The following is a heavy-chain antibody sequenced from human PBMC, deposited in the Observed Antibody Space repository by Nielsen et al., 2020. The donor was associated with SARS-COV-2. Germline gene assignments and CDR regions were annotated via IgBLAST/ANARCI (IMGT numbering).Heavy chain of an antibody. CDR1: GFTFSSYD. CDR2: IGTAGDT. D-gene: IGHD3-10*01. CDR3: ARAPSAVRGVFAFDI. V-gene: IGHV3-13*04. J-gene: IGHJ3*02. Sequence: GGSLRLSCAASGFTFSSYDVHWVRQATGKGLEWVSAIGTAGDTYYPGSVKGRFTISRENAKNSLYLQMNSLRAGDTAVYYCARAPSAVRGVFAFDIWGQGTMVTVSS.